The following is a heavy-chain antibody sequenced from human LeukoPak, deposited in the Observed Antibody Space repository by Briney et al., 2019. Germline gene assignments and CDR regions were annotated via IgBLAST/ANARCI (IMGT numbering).Heavy chain of an antibody. CDR3: AKVDKMLTWRRTYNRFDP. D-gene: IGHD3-16*01. Sequence: GGSLRLSCAASGFTFSSYGMHWVRQAPGKGLDWVAFIHHDGSNKYYADSVRGRFTISRDNSKNTLYLQMNSLRAEDTAVYFCAKVDKMLTWRRTYNRFDPWGPGTLVTVSS. CDR2: IHHDGSNK. V-gene: IGHV3-30*02. CDR1: GFTFSSYG. J-gene: IGHJ5*02.